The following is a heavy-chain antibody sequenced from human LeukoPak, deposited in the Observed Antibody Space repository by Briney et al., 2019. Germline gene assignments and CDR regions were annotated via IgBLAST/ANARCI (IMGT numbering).Heavy chain of an antibody. Sequence: SSETLSLTCTVSGGSISSYYWSWIRQPPGQGLEWIGYIYYSGSTNYNPSLKSRVTISVDTSRNQFSLKLSSVTAADTAVYYCARHSCSSTSFPLDYWGQGTLVTVSS. CDR2: IYYSGST. CDR3: ARHSCSSTSFPLDY. D-gene: IGHD2-2*01. CDR1: GGSISSYY. J-gene: IGHJ4*02. V-gene: IGHV4-59*08.